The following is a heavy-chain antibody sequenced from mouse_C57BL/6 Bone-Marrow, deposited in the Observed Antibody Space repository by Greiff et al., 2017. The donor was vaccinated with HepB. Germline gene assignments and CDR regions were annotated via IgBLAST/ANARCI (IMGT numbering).Heavy chain of an antibody. V-gene: IGHV1-18*01. CDR1: GYTFTDYN. D-gene: IGHD1-1*01. J-gene: IGHJ1*03. Sequence: EVQLVESGPELVKPGASVKIPCKASGYTFTDYNMDWVKQSHGKSLEWIGDINPNNGGTIYNQKFKGKATLTVDKSSSTAYMELRSLTSEDTAVYYCAREDYGSSYGYFDVWGTGTTVTVSS. CDR2: INPNNGGT. CDR3: AREDYGSSYGYFDV.